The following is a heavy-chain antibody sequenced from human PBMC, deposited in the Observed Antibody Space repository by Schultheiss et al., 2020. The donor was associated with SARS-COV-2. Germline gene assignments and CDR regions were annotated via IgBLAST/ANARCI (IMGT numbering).Heavy chain of an antibody. CDR3: ARSYYYDSSGYYEYYFDY. J-gene: IGHJ4*02. CDR2: ISSSRSYT. D-gene: IGHD3-22*01. Sequence: GGSLRLSCAASGFTFSDYYMSWIRQAPGKGLEWVSYISSSRSYTNYADSVKGRFTISRDNSKNTLYLQMNSLRAEDTAVYYCARSYYYDSSGYYEYYFDYWGQGTLVTVSS. CDR1: GFTFSDYY. V-gene: IGHV3-11*06.